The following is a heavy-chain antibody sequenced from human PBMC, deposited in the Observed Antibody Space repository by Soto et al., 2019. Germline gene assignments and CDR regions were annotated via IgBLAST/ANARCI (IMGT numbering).Heavy chain of an antibody. J-gene: IGHJ5*02. CDR2: INAGNGNT. D-gene: IGHD2-2*01. CDR1: GYTFTSYA. CDR3: AREGGDIVVLPANNWFDP. Sequence: QVQLVQSGAEVKKPGASVKVSCKASGYTFTSYAMHWVRQAPGQRLEWMGWINAGNGNTKYSQKFQGRVTITRDTSASTAYMELSSLRSEDTAVYYCAREGGDIVVLPANNWFDPWGQGTLVTVSS. V-gene: IGHV1-3*01.